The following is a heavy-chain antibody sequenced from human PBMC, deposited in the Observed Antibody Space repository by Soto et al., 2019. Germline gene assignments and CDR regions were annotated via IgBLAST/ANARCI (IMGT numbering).Heavy chain of an antibody. CDR1: GGSISTYY. CDR3: ARQIGDDPFDI. Sequence: SETLSLTCTVSGGSISTYYWNWIRKSPGKGLEWIGYIYRTGSTHYNPSPNSRAAISLDTSRNRFSLKLNSVTAADTAVYFCARQIGDDPFDIWGQGTMVTVSS. D-gene: IGHD3-3*01. CDR2: IYRTGST. V-gene: IGHV4-59*08. J-gene: IGHJ3*02.